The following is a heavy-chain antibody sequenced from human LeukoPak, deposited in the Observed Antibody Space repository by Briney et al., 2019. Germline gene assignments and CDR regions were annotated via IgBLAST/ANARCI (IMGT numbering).Heavy chain of an antibody. CDR1: GYTLTSYG. CDR2: ISAYNGNT. V-gene: IGHV1-18*01. Sequence: ASVKVSCKASGYTLTSYGISWVRQAPGQGLEWMGWISAYNGNTNYAQKLQGRVTMTTDTSTSTAYKELRSLRSDDTAVYYCARSTGSSWSRGGWFDPWGQGTLVTVSS. CDR3: ARSTGSSWSRGGWFDP. D-gene: IGHD6-13*01. J-gene: IGHJ5*02.